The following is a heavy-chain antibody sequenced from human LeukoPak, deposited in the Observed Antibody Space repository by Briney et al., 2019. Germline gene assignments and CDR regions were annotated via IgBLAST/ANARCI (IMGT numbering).Heavy chain of an antibody. D-gene: IGHD3-10*01. V-gene: IGHV3-66*01. CDR3: AKGLYDSRSPMGAFDV. Sequence: PGGSLRLSCAASGFTVTNNYMTWVRQAPGKGLEWVSVIYSGGNTYYADSVKGRFTISRDNSKNTLYLQMNSLRAEDTAIYFCAKGLYDSRSPMGAFDVWGLGTMVTVSP. CDR2: IYSGGNT. CDR1: GFTVTNNY. J-gene: IGHJ3*01.